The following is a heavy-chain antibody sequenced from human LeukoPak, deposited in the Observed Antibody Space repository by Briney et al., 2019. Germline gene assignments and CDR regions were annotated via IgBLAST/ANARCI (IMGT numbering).Heavy chain of an antibody. V-gene: IGHV1-8*01. Sequence: ASVKVSCKASGYTFTSYDINWVRQATGQGLEWMGWMNPNSGNTGYAQKFQGRVTMTRNTSISTAYMELSSLRSEDTAVYYCARVPSLRITIFGVVPGDWFDPWGQGTLVTVSS. CDR3: ARVPSLRITIFGVVPGDWFDP. CDR1: GYTFTSYD. D-gene: IGHD3-3*01. J-gene: IGHJ5*02. CDR2: MNPNSGNT.